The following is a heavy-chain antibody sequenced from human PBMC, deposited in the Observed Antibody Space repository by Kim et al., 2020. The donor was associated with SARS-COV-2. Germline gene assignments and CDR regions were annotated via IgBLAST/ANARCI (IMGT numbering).Heavy chain of an antibody. Sequence: SETLSLTCTVSGGSISSSSYYWGWIRQPPGKGLEWIGSIYYSGSTYYNPSLKSRVTISVDTSKNQFSLKLSSVTAADTAVYYCAGSRTYYYDSSGQPSLFDCGQGTLVTVSS. D-gene: IGHD3-22*01. CDR2: IYYSGST. CDR3: AGSRTYYYDSSGQPSLFD. CDR1: GGSISSSSYY. J-gene: IGHJ4*02. V-gene: IGHV4-39*01.